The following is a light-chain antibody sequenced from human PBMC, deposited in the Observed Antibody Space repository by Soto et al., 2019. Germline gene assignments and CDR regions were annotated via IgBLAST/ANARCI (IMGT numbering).Light chain of an antibody. CDR2: EVS. CDR3: SSYTSGSSHYV. J-gene: IGLJ1*01. V-gene: IGLV2-14*01. CDR1: SSDVGAYNS. Sequence: QSALTQPASVSGSPGQSITVSCAGTSSDVGAYNSVSWYQQHPGQAPNLMIYEVSHRPSGVSNRFSGSKSGNTASLTISGLQAEDEADYHCSSYTSGSSHYVFGTGTKVTVL.